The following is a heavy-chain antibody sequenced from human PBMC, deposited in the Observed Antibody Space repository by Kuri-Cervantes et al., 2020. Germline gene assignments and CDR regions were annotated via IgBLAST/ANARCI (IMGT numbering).Heavy chain of an antibody. CDR3: ARVSAAQEFHYYYYYYMDV. Sequence: SETLSLSCTVSGGSISSYYWSWIRQPPGKGLEWIGYIYCSRSTNYNPSLKSRVTITVDTSKNQFSLKLSSVTAADTAVYYCARVSAAQEFHYYYYYYMDVWGKGTTVTVSS. J-gene: IGHJ6*03. V-gene: IGHV4-59*01. CDR1: GGSISSYY. CDR2: IYCSRST. D-gene: IGHD3-10*01.